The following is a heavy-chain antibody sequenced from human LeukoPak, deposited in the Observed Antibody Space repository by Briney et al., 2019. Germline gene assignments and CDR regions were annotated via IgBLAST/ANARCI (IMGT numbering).Heavy chain of an antibody. CDR2: ISWDGGST. CDR1: GFTFDDYA. D-gene: IGHD6-19*01. Sequence: SGGSLRLSCAASGFTFDDYAMHWVRQAPGKGLEWVSLISWDGGSTYYADSVKGRFTISRDNSKNSLYLQMNSLRAEDTALYYCAKNGAHRAVAGTYNWFDPWGQGTLVTVSS. V-gene: IGHV3-43D*03. J-gene: IGHJ5*02. CDR3: AKNGAHRAVAGTYNWFDP.